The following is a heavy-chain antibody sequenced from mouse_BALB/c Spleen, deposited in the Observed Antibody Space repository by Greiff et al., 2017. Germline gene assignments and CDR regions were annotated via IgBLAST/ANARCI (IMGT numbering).Heavy chain of an antibody. Sequence: QVQLKQSGPGLVAPSQSLSITCTVSGFSLTSYDISWIRQPPGKGLEWLGVIWTGGGTNYNSAFMSRLSISKDNSKSQVFLKMNSLQTDDTAIYYCVREVRKGYFDVWGAGTTVTVSS. V-gene: IGHV2-9-2*01. D-gene: IGHD2-14*01. CDR1: GFSLTSYD. CDR3: VREVRKGYFDV. J-gene: IGHJ1*01. CDR2: IWTGGGT.